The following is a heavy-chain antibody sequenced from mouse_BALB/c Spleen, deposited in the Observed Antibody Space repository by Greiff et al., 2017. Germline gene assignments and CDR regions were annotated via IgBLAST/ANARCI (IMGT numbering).Heavy chain of an antibody. V-gene: IGHV1S137*01. CDR1: GYTFTDYA. CDR2: ISTYYGDA. Sequence: VQLQESGAELVRPGVSVKISCKGSGYTFTDYAMHWVKQSRAKSLEWIGVISTYYGDASYNQKFKGKATMTVDKSSSTAYMELARLTSEDSAIYYCARGGYDSDWYFDVWGAGTTVTVSS. CDR3: ARGGYDSDWYFDV. J-gene: IGHJ1*01. D-gene: IGHD2-14*01.